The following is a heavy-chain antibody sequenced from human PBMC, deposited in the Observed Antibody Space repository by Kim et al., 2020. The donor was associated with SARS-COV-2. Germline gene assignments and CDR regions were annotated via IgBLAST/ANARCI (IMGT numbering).Heavy chain of an antibody. Sequence: SETLSLTCTVSGASVISGSLYWGWIRQPPGKRLEWIAYMHYSGSTNYNPSLRSRVTLSVDTSREVFSLQRRSMTAADAAVYYCARARVGEQTRGYFDYWGQGVLVTVSS. D-gene: IGHD4-17*01. CDR1: GASVISGSLY. CDR2: MHYSGST. CDR3: ARARVGEQTRGYFDY. V-gene: IGHV4-61*01. J-gene: IGHJ4*02.